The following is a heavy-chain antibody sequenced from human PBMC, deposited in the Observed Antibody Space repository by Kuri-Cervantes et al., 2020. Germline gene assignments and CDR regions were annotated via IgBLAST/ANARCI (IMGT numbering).Heavy chain of an antibody. CDR2: MNPNSGNT. Sequence: ASVKVSCKASGYTFTSYDINWVRQATGQGLEWMGWMNPNSGNTGYAQKFQGRVTMTRNTSISTAYMELSSLRSEDTAVYYCARDIAVAGQYTFDYWGQGTLVTVSS. CDR3: ARDIAVAGQYTFDY. D-gene: IGHD6-19*01. J-gene: IGHJ4*02. V-gene: IGHV1-8*01. CDR1: GYTFTSYD.